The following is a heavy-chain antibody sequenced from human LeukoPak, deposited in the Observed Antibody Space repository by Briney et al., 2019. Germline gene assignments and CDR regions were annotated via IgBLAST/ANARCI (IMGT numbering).Heavy chain of an antibody. CDR1: GYTFTGYY. V-gene: IGHV1-2*02. CDR2: INPNSGGT. Sequence: ASVKVSCKASGYTFTGYYMHWVRQAPGQGLEWMGWINPNSGGTNYAQKFQGRVTMTRDTSISTAYMELSRLRSDDTAVYYCARGSYQNWNYDWFDPWGQGTLVTVSS. D-gene: IGHD1-7*01. J-gene: IGHJ5*02. CDR3: ARGSYQNWNYDWFDP.